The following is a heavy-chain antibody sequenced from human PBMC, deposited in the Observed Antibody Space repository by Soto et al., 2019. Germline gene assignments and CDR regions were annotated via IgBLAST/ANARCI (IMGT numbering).Heavy chain of an antibody. CDR2: INHSGST. CDR1: GGSFSGYY. CDR3: ARGRIPSHGLFDY. J-gene: IGHJ4*02. Sequence: SETLSLTCAVYGGSFSGYYWSWIRQPPGKGLEWIGEINHSGSTNYNPSLKSRVTISVDTSKNQFSLKLSSVTAADTAVYSCARGRIPSHGLFDYWGQGTLVTVSS. D-gene: IGHD3-16*01. V-gene: IGHV4-34*01.